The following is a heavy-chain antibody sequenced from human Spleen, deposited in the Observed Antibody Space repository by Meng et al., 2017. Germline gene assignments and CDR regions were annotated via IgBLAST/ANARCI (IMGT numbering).Heavy chain of an antibody. CDR1: GYTFTSYT. CDR3: ARDEDISAAGKLFGDY. Sequence: QVQLVQSGSALQKPGASVKVSCKASGYTFTSYTINWVRQAPGQGLEWMGRIDPKTGDAHYALKSQGRVTMTGDTSISTAYMELSGLRSDDTAMYYCARDEDISAAGKLFGDYWGHGTLVTVSS. V-gene: IGHV1-2*06. J-gene: IGHJ4*01. CDR2: IDPKTGDA. D-gene: IGHD6-13*01.